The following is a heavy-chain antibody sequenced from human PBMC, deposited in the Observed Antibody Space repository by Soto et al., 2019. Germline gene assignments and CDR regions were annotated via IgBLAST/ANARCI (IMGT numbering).Heavy chain of an antibody. CDR3: AHRPPDGSYYYGMDV. J-gene: IGHJ6*02. CDR1: GFSLSTSGVG. V-gene: IGHV2-5*02. CDR2: IYWDDDK. Sequence: QITLKESGPTLVKPTQTLTLTCTFSGFSLSTSGVGVGWIRQPPGKALEWLALIYWDDDKRYSPSLKSRLTITKDTSKNQVVLTMTKMDPVDTATYYCAHRPPDGSYYYGMDVWGQGTTVTVSS.